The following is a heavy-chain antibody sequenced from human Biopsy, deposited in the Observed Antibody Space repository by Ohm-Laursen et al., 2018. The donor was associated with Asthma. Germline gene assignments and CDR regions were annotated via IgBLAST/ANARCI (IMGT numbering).Heavy chain of an antibody. Sequence: SVKVSRKASGDSFSIFTYSWVRQAPGQGLEWMGGLSPMIGRANYAQKFQGRVTISADRSTSTAYMELSSLTIEDTAVYYCARAVTILQEWSGGMDVWGQGTTVTASS. J-gene: IGHJ6*02. CDR1: GDSFSIFT. CDR3: ARAVTILQEWSGGMDV. V-gene: IGHV1-69*06. D-gene: IGHD3-3*01. CDR2: LSPMIGRA.